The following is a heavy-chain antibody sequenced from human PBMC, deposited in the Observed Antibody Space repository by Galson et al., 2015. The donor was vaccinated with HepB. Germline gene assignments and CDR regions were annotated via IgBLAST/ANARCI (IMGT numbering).Heavy chain of an antibody. CDR2: ISYDGSNK. V-gene: IGHV3-30*18. CDR1: GFTFSSYG. Sequence: SLRLSCAASGFTFSSYGMHWVRQAPGKGLEWVAVISYDGSNKYYVDSVKGRFTISRDNSKNTLYLQMNSLRAEDTAVYYCAKDRGGDYSNPLGWFDPWGQGTPVTVSS. J-gene: IGHJ5*02. D-gene: IGHD4-11*01. CDR3: AKDRGGDYSNPLGWFDP.